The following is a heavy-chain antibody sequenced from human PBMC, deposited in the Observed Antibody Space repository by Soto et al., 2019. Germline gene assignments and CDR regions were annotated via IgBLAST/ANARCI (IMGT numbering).Heavy chain of an antibody. CDR1: GYTFTSYG. CDR3: AREVESYSGNYYYGMDV. CDR2: ISAYNGNT. Sequence: QVQLVQSGAEVKKPGASVKVSCKASGYTFTSYGISWVRQAPGQGLEWMGWISAYNGNTNYAQKLQGKVTMTTDTSTSTAYMELRSLRSDDTAVYYCAREVESYSGNYYYGMDVWGQGTTVTVSS. D-gene: IGHD1-26*01. V-gene: IGHV1-18*01. J-gene: IGHJ6*02.